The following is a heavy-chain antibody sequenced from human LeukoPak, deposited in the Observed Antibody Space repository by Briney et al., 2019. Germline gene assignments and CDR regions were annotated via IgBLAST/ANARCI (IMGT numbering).Heavy chain of an antibody. D-gene: IGHD1-1*01. CDR2: ISGSGAEI. Sequence: PGGSLRLSCAASEFAFSLYAMNWVRKAPGEGPEWVSSISGSGAEIRYADSVKGRFTIPRDNSQNTLYLRMNSLRVEDTAIYYCSKDLTTRSIGYFDYWGQGTLVTVSS. CDR3: SKDLTTRSIGYFDY. J-gene: IGHJ4*02. CDR1: EFAFSLYA. V-gene: IGHV3-23*01.